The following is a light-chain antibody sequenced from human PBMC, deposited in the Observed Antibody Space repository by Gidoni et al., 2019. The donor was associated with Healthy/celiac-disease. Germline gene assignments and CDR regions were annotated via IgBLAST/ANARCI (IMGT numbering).Light chain of an antibody. J-gene: IGKJ5*01. V-gene: IGKV3-11*01. CDR2: DAS. Sequence: EIVLTQSPAPLALSPGERATPSCRASQSVTSYLAWYQQKPGQAPRLLIYDASNRATGIPARFSGSGSGTDFTLTISSLEPEDFAVYYCQQRSNWPRGITFGQGTRLEIK. CDR3: QQRSNWPRGIT. CDR1: QSVTSY.